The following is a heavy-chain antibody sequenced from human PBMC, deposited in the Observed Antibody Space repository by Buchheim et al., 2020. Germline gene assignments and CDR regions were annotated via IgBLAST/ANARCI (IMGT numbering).Heavy chain of an antibody. CDR2: ISFDGTNT. CDR3: VGGLLRSLEWLFVP. J-gene: IGHJ5*02. Sequence: QVQLVESGGGVVQPGRSLRLSCAASGFTFSNHGMYWVRQAPGKGLQWVALISFDGTNTSYVDSFIARFTVSRDNSKHTLYLQMNSVRLEDTAVYYCVGGLLRSLEWLFVPWGQGT. CDR1: GFTFSNHG. D-gene: IGHD3-3*01. V-gene: IGHV3-30*03.